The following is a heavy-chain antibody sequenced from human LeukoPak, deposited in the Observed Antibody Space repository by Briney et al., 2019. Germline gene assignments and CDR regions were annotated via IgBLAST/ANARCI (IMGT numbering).Heavy chain of an antibody. CDR2: ISTSSSVI. V-gene: IGHV3-48*01. CDR1: GFTFSSYN. CDR3: ARIFGVVMNRFGMDV. J-gene: IGHJ6*02. D-gene: IGHD3-3*01. Sequence: PGRSLRLSCAASGFTFSSYNMNWVRQAPGKGLEWVSYISTSSSVIYYADSVKGRFTISRDNAKNSLFLQVNSLRAEDTAVYFCARIFGVVMNRFGMDVWGQGTTVTVSS.